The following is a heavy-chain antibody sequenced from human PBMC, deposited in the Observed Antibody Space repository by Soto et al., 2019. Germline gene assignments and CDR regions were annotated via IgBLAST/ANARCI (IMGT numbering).Heavy chain of an antibody. Sequence: ASVKVSCKASGGTFSSYAISWVRQAPGQGLEWMGGIIPISGTANYAQKFQGRVTITADESTSTAYMELSSLRSEDTAVYYCASDMQQQLEPYYYYYYGMDVWGQGTTVTVSS. J-gene: IGHJ6*02. CDR2: IIPISGTA. D-gene: IGHD6-13*01. CDR3: ASDMQQQLEPYYYYYYGMDV. V-gene: IGHV1-69*13. CDR1: GGTFSSYA.